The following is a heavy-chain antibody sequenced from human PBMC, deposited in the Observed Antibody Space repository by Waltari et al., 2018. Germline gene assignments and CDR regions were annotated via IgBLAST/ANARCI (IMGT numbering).Heavy chain of an antibody. CDR1: GFTFSSYA. CDR3: AKDRYYYDSSGYYYHDY. Sequence: EVQLLESGGGLVQPGGSLRLSCAASGFTFSSYAMSWVRQAPGKGLEWVSAISGSGGSTYYADSVKGRFTISRDNSKNTLYLQMNSLRAEDTAVYYCAKDRYYYDSSGYYYHDYWGQGTLVTVSS. CDR2: ISGSGGST. J-gene: IGHJ4*02. V-gene: IGHV3-23*01. D-gene: IGHD3-22*01.